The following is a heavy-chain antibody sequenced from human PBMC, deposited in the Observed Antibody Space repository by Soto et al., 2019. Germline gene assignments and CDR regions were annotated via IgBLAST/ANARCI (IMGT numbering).Heavy chain of an antibody. V-gene: IGHV3-23*01. J-gene: IGHJ5*02. CDR1: GFTFSSYA. CDR2: ISSSGGST. D-gene: IGHD2-21*02. Sequence: EVQLLESGGGLVQPGGSLRLSCAASGFTFSSYAMSWVRQAPGKGLEWVSTISSSGGSTHYADSVKGRFTISRDNSKNTPDLQMKSLRAEDTAVYYCAKFYGGNSAHTYTIEPSGQGTLVTVSS. CDR3: AKFYGGNSAHTYTIEP.